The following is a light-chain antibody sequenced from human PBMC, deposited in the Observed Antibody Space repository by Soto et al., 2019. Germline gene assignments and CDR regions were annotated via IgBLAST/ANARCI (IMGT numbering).Light chain of an antibody. CDR1: HSVGSN. Sequence: IVMTQSPATLSVSPGERATLSCRASHSVGSNVAWYQQKPGQAPRLIIYVASTRATGIPARFSGSGSGTEFTLTISSLQSEDFAMYFCQQYNTWPPFAFGPGTKVDIK. J-gene: IGKJ3*01. V-gene: IGKV3-15*01. CDR2: VAS. CDR3: QQYNTWPPFA.